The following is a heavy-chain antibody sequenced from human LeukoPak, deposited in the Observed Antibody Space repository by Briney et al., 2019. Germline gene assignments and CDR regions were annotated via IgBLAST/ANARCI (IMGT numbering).Heavy chain of an antibody. CDR3: ARVWDANYGDYLDY. CDR2: ISSSSSYI. Sequence: PGGSLRLSCAASGFTFSSYSMNWVRQAPGKGLEWVSSISSSSSYIYYADSVKGRFTISRDNAKNSLYLQMNSPRAEDTAVYYCARVWDANYGDYLDYWGQGTLVTVSS. V-gene: IGHV3-21*01. CDR1: GFTFSSYS. D-gene: IGHD4-17*01. J-gene: IGHJ4*02.